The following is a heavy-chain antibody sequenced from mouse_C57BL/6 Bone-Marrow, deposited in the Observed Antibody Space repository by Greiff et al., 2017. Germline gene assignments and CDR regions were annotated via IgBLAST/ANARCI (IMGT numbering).Heavy chain of an antibody. J-gene: IGHJ4*01. CDR1: GYSITSCYD. CDR2: ISYSGST. V-gene: IGHV3-1*01. Sequence: EVKLMESGPGMVKPSQSLSLTCTVTGYSITSCYDWHWIRHFPGNKLEWMGYISYSGSTNYNPSLKSRISFTHDTSKNHFFLKLNSVTTEDTATYYCARGGTFYYYAMDYWGQGTSVTVSS. CDR3: ARGGTFYYYAMDY.